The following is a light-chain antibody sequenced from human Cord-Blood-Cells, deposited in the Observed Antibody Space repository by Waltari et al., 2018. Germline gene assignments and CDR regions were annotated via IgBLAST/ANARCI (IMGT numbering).Light chain of an antibody. CDR3: QSADSSGTYV. CDR1: ALPKQY. J-gene: IGLJ1*01. V-gene: IGLV3-25*03. CDR2: QDS. Sequence: SYELTQPPSVSVSPGQTARITCSGAALPKQYAYWYQQKPVQAPVLVIYQDSERPSGIPERFSGSSSGTTVTLTISGVQAEDEADYYCQSADSSGTYVFGTGTKVTVL.